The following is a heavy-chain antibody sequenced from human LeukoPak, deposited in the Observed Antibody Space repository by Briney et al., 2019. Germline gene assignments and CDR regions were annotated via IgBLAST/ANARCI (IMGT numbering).Heavy chain of an antibody. J-gene: IGHJ4*02. CDR3: ARAWGYGSGSYYSFYFDY. CDR2: IYTSGST. D-gene: IGHD3-10*01. CDR1: GGSISGYY. Sequence: SETLSLTCTVSGGSISGYYWSWIRQPAGKGLEWIGRIYTSGSTNYNPSLKSRVTMSVDTSKNQFSLKLSSVTAADTAVYYCARAWGYGSGSYYSFYFDYWGQGTLVTVSS. V-gene: IGHV4-4*07.